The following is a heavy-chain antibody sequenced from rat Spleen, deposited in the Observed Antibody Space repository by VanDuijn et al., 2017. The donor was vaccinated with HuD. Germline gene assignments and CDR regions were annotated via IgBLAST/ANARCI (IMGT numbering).Heavy chain of an antibody. V-gene: IGHV5S10*01. D-gene: IGHD4-6*01. CDR3: ARHWGY. Sequence: DVQLVESGGGLVQPGRSLKVSCAASGCTFSDYNMAWVRQAPKKGLEWVATISYDGRTTYYRDSVKGRFTISRDNPKSTLYLQMDSLRSEDTATYYCARHWGYWGQGVMVTVSS. J-gene: IGHJ2*01. CDR2: ISYDGRTT. CDR1: GCTFSDYN.